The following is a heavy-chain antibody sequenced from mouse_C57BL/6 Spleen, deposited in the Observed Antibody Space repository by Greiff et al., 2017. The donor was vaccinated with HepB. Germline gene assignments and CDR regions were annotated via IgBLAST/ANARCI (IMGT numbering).Heavy chain of an antibody. CDR1: GYAFSSYW. CDR3: ANSNYGNWYFDV. D-gene: IGHD2-5*01. J-gene: IGHJ1*03. CDR2: IYPGDGDT. Sequence: VQLVESGAELVKPGASVKISCKASGYAFSSYWMNWVKQRPGKGLEWIGQIYPGDGDTNYNGKFKGKATLTADKSSSTAYMQLSSLTSEDSAVYFCANSNYGNWYFDVWGTGTTVTVSS. V-gene: IGHV1-80*01.